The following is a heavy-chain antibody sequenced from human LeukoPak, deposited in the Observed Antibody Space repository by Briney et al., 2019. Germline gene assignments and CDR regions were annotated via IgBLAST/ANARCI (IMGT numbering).Heavy chain of an antibody. CDR1: GGTFSSYA. CDR3: ASQISSSSGSYYYYMDV. V-gene: IGHV1-69*05. J-gene: IGHJ6*03. CDR2: IIPIFGTA. D-gene: IGHD6-6*01. Sequence: SVKVSCKASGGTFSSYAISWVRQAPGQGLEWMGGIIPIFGTANYAQKFQGRVTITTDESTSTAYMELGSLRSEDTAVYYCASQISSSSGSYYYYMDVWGKGTTVTVSS.